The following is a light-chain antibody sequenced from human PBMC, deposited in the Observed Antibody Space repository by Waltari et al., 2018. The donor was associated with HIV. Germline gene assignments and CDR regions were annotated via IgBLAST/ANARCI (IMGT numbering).Light chain of an antibody. J-gene: IGLJ3*02. V-gene: IGLV8-61*01. Sequence: QTVVTQEPSFSVSPGRTVTLTCGLRSDSVSTTHYASWYRQTPGQAPRTLIYSTNVRSSGVPDRFSGSILGNKAALTITGAQADDECHYYCVLYMGGAWVFGGGTKLTVL. CDR3: VLYMGGAWV. CDR1: SDSVSTTHY. CDR2: STN.